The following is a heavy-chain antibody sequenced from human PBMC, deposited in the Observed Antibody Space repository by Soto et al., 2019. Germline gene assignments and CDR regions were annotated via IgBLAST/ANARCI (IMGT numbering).Heavy chain of an antibody. Sequence: EVSLVESGGGVVRPGGSLRLSCAASGFGFDEYGMSWVRQGPGKGQEWVSGINRHGDSTGYADSVKGRFTISRDNAKNSLYLQMNGLRAEDTAFYYCARDHRWGYEYGDYGDSWGQGTLVTVSS. J-gene: IGHJ4*02. V-gene: IGHV3-20*04. CDR3: ARDHRWGYEYGDYGDS. CDR1: GFGFDEYG. D-gene: IGHD4-17*01. CDR2: INRHGDST.